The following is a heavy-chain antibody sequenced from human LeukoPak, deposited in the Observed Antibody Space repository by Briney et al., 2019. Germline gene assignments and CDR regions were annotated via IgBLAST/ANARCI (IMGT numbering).Heavy chain of an antibody. D-gene: IGHD1-26*01. J-gene: IGHJ3*02. V-gene: IGHV3-53*05. CDR3: ARGLVGTTTAFDI. CDR2: IYSGGST. Sequence: GGSLRLSWAASGFTVSRSYMTWVRQAPGEGLEWVSTIYSGGSTYYADSVTGRFTISRDNSKNTLYLQMNSLRDDDTAVYYCARGLVGTTTAFDIWGQGTMVTVSS. CDR1: GFTVSRSY.